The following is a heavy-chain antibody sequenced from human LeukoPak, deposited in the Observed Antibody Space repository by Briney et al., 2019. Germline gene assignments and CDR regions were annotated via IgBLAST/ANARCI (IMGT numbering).Heavy chain of an antibody. D-gene: IGHD3-22*01. CDR3: ARSTNTYYYDSSGYFDY. CDR2: IIPIFGTA. J-gene: IGHJ4*02. CDR1: GGTFSSYA. V-gene: IGHV1-69*13. Sequence: SVKVSCKASGGTFSSYAIRWVRQAPGQGLEWMGGIIPIFGTANYAQRFQGRVTITADESTSTAYMELSSLRSEDTAVYYCARSTNTYYYDSSGYFDYWGQGTLVTVSS.